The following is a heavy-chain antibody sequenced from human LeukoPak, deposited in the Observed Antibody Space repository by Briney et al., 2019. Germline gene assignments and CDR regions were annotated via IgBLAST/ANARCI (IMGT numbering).Heavy chain of an antibody. CDR1: GFTFSSYS. CDR2: ISSSSSYR. CDR3: AKDHYDSSGYYPYYFDY. V-gene: IGHV3-21*01. D-gene: IGHD3-22*01. Sequence: PGGSLRLSCAASGFTFSSYSMNWVRQAPGKGLEWVSSISSSSSYRYYADSVKGRFTISRDNAKNSLYLQMNSLRAEDTAVYYCAKDHYDSSGYYPYYFDYWGQGTLVTVSS. J-gene: IGHJ4*02.